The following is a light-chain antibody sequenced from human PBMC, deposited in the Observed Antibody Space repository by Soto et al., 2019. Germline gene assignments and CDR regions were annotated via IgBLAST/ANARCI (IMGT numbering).Light chain of an antibody. CDR2: KVS. J-gene: IGKJ2*01. V-gene: IGKV2-30*01. CDR1: HSLVYSDTDPP. CDR3: MQYAHWPHT. Sequence: DVVLTQSPLSLPVTLGQPASISCRSSHSLVYSDTDPPLSWYQQRPGQSPMRLIYKVSNRDSGVPERFSGSGSGNDFTLKISRVEAEYVGIYYCMQYAHWPHTLGQGTKLEIK.